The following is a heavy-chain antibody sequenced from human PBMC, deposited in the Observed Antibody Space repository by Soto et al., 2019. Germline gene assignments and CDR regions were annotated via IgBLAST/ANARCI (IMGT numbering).Heavy chain of an antibody. V-gene: IGHV5-51*01. D-gene: IGHD6-19*01. CDR1: GYSFISYW. CDR2: IYPGDSDT. CDR3: ARHKGIELAAAFES. J-gene: IGHJ3*02. Sequence: PGESLKISCKGSGYSFISYWIGWVRQMPGKGLEWMGIIYPGDSDTRCSPSFQGQVTISADKSINTAYLQWSSLKASDTAMYYCARHKGIELAAAFESWGQGTMVTVSS.